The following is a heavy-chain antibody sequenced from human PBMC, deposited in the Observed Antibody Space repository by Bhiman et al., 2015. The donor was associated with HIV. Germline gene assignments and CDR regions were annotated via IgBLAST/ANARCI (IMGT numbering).Heavy chain of an antibody. V-gene: IGHV3-21*06. D-gene: IGHD6-6*01. CDR1: GFTFSIYS. CDR3: ARGSSSALSAERFDP. CDR2: ISSSSSYI. Sequence: EVQLVESGGGLVKPGGSLRLSCAASGFTFSIYSMNWVRQAPGKGLEWVSSISSSSSYIYYADSLKGRFTISRDNAKNSLYLQMNSLRAEDTAVYYCARGSSSALSAERFDPWGQGTLVTVSP. J-gene: IGHJ5*02.